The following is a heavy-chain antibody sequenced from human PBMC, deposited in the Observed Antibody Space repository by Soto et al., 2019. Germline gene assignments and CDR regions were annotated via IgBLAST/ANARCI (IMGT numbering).Heavy chain of an antibody. Sequence: ESGPTLVNPTQTLTLTCTFSGFSLSTSGVGVGWIRQPPGKALEWLALLYWNDDKRYSPSLRSRLTITKDTSKNQVVLTMTNMDPVDTATYYCARDTIFPLLYCFDYWGHVTLVTVSS. J-gene: IGHJ4*01. CDR3: ARDTIFPLLYCFDY. CDR1: GFSLSTSGVG. CDR2: LYWNDDK. D-gene: IGHD2-21*01. V-gene: IGHV2-5*01.